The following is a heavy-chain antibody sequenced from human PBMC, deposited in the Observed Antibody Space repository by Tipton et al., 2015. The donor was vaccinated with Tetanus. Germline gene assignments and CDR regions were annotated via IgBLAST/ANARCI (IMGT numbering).Heavy chain of an antibody. CDR2: IDPNSGGT. CDR3: ARDRGDYIYYGMDV. CDR1: GYTFTGYY. J-gene: IGHJ6*02. V-gene: IGHV1-2*02. Sequence: QLVQSGAELKKPGASLKVSCKASGYTFTGYYMYWVRQAPGQGLEWVGWIDPNSGGTIYAQNFQGRVTMTRDTSISTVYMVLSRLRSDDTAVYYCARDRGDYIYYGMDVWGPGTTVTVSS. D-gene: IGHD3-22*01.